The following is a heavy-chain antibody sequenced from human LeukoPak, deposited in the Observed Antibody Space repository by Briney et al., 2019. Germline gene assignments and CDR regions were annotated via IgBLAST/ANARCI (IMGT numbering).Heavy chain of an antibody. V-gene: IGHV4-39*07. D-gene: IGHD3-10*01. CDR2: IYYNGST. J-gene: IGHJ6*03. CDR1: GGFISSSSYY. Sequence: SETLSLTCTVSGGFISSSSYYWAWIRQPPGKGLEYIGNIYYNGSTYYNPSLKSRVTISIDTSKNHFSLMLSSVTAADTAVYFCARETEGSGHYYVSYYYYYMDVWGKGTTVTVSS. CDR3: ARETEGSGHYYVSYYYYYMDV.